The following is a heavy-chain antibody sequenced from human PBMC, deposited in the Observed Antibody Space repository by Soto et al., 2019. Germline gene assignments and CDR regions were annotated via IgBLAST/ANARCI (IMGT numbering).Heavy chain of an antibody. CDR1: GGSISSHS. Sequence: SETLSLTCTVSGGSISSHSWSLIRQPPGKGLEWIGYLYDSGSTTYNPSLRSRVTISVDTSNNQFSLTLSSVTAADTAVYYCARHGRLQYCSSTSCYDYWGQGTLVT. D-gene: IGHD2-2*01. J-gene: IGHJ4*02. CDR2: LYDSGST. CDR3: ARHGRLQYCSSTSCYDY. V-gene: IGHV4-59*08.